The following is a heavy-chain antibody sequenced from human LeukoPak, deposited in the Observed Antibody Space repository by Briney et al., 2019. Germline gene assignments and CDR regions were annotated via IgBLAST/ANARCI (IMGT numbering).Heavy chain of an antibody. Sequence: ASVKVSCKASGYTFTSFYVHWVRQAPGQGLEWMGVINPSDGSTNHAQKFQGRVTMARDTSTSTVYMELRSLTSEDTAMYYCARDLSITIFGVVTYPDYWGQGTLITVSS. CDR2: INPSDGST. J-gene: IGHJ4*02. D-gene: IGHD3-3*01. CDR1: GYTFTSFY. CDR3: ARDLSITIFGVVTYPDY. V-gene: IGHV1-46*03.